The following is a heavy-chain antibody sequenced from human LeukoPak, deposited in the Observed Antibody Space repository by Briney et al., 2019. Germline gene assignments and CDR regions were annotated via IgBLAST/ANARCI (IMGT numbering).Heavy chain of an antibody. D-gene: IGHD3-16*01. CDR1: GDSISNYY. Sequence: SETLSLTCTVSGDSISNYYWNWIRQPAGKGLEWIGRIYTSGGANYNPSLKSRITMSVDTSKNQFSLKLSSVTAADTAVYYCAGVITQYYYYFYMDVWGKGTTVTVSS. V-gene: IGHV4-4*07. CDR2: IYTSGGA. CDR3: AGVITQYYYYFYMDV. J-gene: IGHJ6*03.